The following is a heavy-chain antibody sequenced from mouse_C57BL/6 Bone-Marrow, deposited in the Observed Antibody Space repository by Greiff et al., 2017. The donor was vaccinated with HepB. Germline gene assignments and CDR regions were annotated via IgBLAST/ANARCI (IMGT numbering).Heavy chain of an antibody. V-gene: IGHV1-84*01. CDR1: GYTFTDYY. CDR3: EPDYYGSLDY. J-gene: IGHJ2*01. D-gene: IGHD1-1*01. Sequence: LEESGPELVKPGASVKISCKASGYTFTDYYINWVKQRPGQGLEWIGWIYPGSGNTKYNEKFKGKATLTVDTSSSTAYMQLSSLTSEDSAVYFCEPDYYGSLDYWGQGTTLTVSS. CDR2: IYPGSGNT.